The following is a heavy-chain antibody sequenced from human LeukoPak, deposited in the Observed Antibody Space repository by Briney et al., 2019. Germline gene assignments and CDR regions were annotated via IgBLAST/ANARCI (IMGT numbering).Heavy chain of an antibody. CDR2: IWYDGSNK. V-gene: IGHV3-33*06. CDR3: AKEGGSSWYTPGY. D-gene: IGHD6-13*01. CDR1: GFTFSSYG. Sequence: GRSLRLSCAASGFTFSSYGMHWVRQAPGKGLEWVAVIWYDGSNKYYADSVKGRFTISRDNSKNTLYLQMNSLRAEDTAVYYCAKEGGSSWYTPGYWGQGTLVTVSS. J-gene: IGHJ4*02.